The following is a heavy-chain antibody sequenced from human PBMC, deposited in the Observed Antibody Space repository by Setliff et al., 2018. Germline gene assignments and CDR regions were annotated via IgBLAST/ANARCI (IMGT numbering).Heavy chain of an antibody. D-gene: IGHD5-18*01. CDR2: ISSTGSYK. CDR3: ARSPGWIPWFDS. J-gene: IGHJ5*01. V-gene: IGHV3-21*01. Sequence: GGSLRLSCAASGFTFNSYSINWVRQAPGKGLEWVSSISSTGSYKPYADSVKGRFTISRDNAKTSLYLQMDSLRAEDTAVYFCARSPGWIPWFDSWGQGTLVTVSS. CDR1: GFTFNSYS.